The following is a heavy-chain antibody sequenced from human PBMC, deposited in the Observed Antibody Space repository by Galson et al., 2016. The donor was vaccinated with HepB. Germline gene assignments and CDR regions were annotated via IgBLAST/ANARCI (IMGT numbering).Heavy chain of an antibody. D-gene: IGHD1-1*01. CDR1: GFTFSNAW. CDR3: TTEGGYGTAMHWFDS. V-gene: IGHV3-15*01. CDR2: IKRKTDGGTT. J-gene: IGHJ5*01. Sequence: SLRLSCAVSGFTFSNAWMSWVRQAPGKGLEWVGRIKRKTDGGTTDYAAPVKGRFTISRDDSKNTMYLQMNSLNIEDTAVYYCTTEGGYGTAMHWFDSWGQRTLVTVSS.